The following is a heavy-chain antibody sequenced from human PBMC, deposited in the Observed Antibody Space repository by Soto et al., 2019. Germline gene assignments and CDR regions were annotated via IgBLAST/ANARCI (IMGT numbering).Heavy chain of an antibody. V-gene: IGHV1-2*02. CDR2: INPNSGGT. J-gene: IGHJ4*02. CDR3: ASTLRLSIGWPIGNF. D-gene: IGHD6-19*01. CDR1: GYTFTGYY. Sequence: ASVKVSCKTSGYTFTGYYMHWVRQAPGQGLEWMGWINPNSGGTNYGQKFQGRVTMTRDTSISTAYMELSRLRSDDTAVYYCASTLRLSIGWPIGNFWGQWTVVTVSS.